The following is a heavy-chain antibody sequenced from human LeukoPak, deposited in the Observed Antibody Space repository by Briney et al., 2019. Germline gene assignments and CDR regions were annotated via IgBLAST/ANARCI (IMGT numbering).Heavy chain of an antibody. J-gene: IGHJ5*02. CDR2: FDPEDGET. D-gene: IGHD6-13*01. V-gene: IGHV1-24*01. CDR1: GYTLTELS. Sequence: ASVKVSCKVSGYTLTELSMHWVRQAPGKGLEWMGGFDPEDGETIYAQKFQGRVTMTEDTSTDTAYMELSNLRSEDTAVYYCATTPIAAAGTLWFDPWGQGTLVTVSS. CDR3: ATTPIAAAGTLWFDP.